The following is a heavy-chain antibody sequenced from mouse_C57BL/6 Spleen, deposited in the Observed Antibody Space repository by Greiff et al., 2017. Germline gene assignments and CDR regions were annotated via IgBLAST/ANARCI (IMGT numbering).Heavy chain of an antibody. CDR2: ISNLAYSI. J-gene: IGHJ1*03. CDR1: GFTFSDYG. D-gene: IGHD6-1*01. CDR3: ARQDSSYWYFDV. V-gene: IGHV5-15*04. Sequence: EVKLVESGGGLVQPGGSLKLSCAASGFTFSDYGMAWVRQAPRKGPEWVAFISNLAYSIYYADTVTGRFTISRENAKNTLYLEMSSLRSEDTAMYYCARQDSSYWYFDVWGTGTTVTVSS.